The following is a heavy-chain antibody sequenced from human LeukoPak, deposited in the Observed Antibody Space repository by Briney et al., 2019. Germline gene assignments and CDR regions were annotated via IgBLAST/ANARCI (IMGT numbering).Heavy chain of an antibody. CDR3: AREIGGITIFGVVIPGNYYYYGMDV. Sequence: GASVKVSCKASGYTFTSYGISWVRQAPGQGLEWMGWISAYNGNTNYAQKLRGRVTMTTDTSTSTAYMELRSLRSDDTAVYYCAREIGGITIFGVVIPGNYYYYGMDVWGQGTTVTVSS. J-gene: IGHJ6*02. CDR2: ISAYNGNT. CDR1: GYTFTSYG. V-gene: IGHV1-18*01. D-gene: IGHD3-3*01.